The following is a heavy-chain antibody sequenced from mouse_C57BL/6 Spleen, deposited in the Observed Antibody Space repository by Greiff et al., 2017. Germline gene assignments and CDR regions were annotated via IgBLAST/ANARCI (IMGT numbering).Heavy chain of an antibody. V-gene: IGHV1-72*01. D-gene: IGHD1-1*01. J-gene: IGHJ4*01. CDR3: ARFITTDYYAMDY. CDR2: IDPNSGGT. CDR1: GYTFTSYW. Sequence: QVQLQQPGAELVKPGASVKLSCKASGYTFTSYWMHWVKQRPGRGLEGIGRIDPNSGGTKYNEKFKSKATLTVDKPSSTAYMQLSSLTSEDSAVYYCARFITTDYYAMDYWGQGTSVTVSS.